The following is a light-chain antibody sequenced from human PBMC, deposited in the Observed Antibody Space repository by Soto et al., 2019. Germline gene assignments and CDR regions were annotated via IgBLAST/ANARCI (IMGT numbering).Light chain of an antibody. J-gene: IGLJ3*02. CDR2: SAT. Sequence: QAVVTQEPSLTVSPGGTVTLTCASSTGAVTSGFYPNWFQQKPGQAPRAVIYSATHRHSWTPARFSGSLLGGKAALTLSGAQPEDEADYYCLLADSDGWVFGGGTKLTVL. CDR3: LLADSDGWV. CDR1: TGAVTSGFY. V-gene: IGLV7-43*01.